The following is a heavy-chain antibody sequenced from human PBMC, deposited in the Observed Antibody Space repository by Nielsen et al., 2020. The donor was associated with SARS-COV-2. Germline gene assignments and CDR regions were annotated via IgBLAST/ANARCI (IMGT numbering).Heavy chain of an antibody. D-gene: IGHD3-9*01. CDR3: AKEPTFDWSGQGYGMDV. J-gene: IGHJ6*02. CDR2: ISSSGSTI. V-gene: IGHV3-48*03. CDR1: GFTFSSYE. Sequence: GGSLRLSCAASGFTFSSYEMNWVRQAPGKGLEWVSYISSSGSTIYYADSVKGRFTISRDNAKNSLYLQMNSLRAEDTALYYCAKEPTFDWSGQGYGMDVWGQGTTVTVSS.